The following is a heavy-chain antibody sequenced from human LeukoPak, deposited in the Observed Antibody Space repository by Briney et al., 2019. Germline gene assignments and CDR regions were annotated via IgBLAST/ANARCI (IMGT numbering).Heavy chain of an antibody. CDR3: AADQYDSSGYYHFDY. V-gene: IGHV1-58*02. CDR2: IFVGRGNT. CDR1: GFTFTSSV. J-gene: IGHJ4*02. Sequence: TSVKVSCKDSGFTFTSSVMQWVRQARGQRLEWVGCIFVGRGNTNYAQKFQARVTIPRDMSKSTAYMELSSLRSEDAAVYYCAADQYDSSGYYHFDYGAQETLVTVSS. D-gene: IGHD3-22*01.